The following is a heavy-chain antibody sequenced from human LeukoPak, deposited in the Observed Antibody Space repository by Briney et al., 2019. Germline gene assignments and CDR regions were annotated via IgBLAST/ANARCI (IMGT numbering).Heavy chain of an antibody. CDR1: GYSFANYW. Sequence: GESLKISCKGSGYSFANYWIGWVRQMPGKGLEYMGIIYPADSETRVSPSFQGQVTISADKSISTAYLQWSSLKASDTAMYYCARPAAWGTQDAFDIWGQGTMVTVSS. V-gene: IGHV5-51*01. CDR3: ARPAAWGTQDAFDI. CDR2: IYPADSET. D-gene: IGHD1-1*01. J-gene: IGHJ3*02.